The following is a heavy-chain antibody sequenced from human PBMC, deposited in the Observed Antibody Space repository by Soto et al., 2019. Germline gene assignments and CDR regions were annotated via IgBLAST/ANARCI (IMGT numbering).Heavy chain of an antibody. V-gene: IGHV1-69*12. CDR1: GGTFSSYA. Sequence: QVQLVQPWAAVKKPGSSVKVSCKASGGTFSSYAISWVRQAPGQGLEWMGGIIPIFGTAAYAQKFQGRVTITADESTSTGNMELSSLRSKDTAVYYCASHYNSSGYYYRGQDYWGQGTPVTVSS. CDR2: IIPIFGTA. CDR3: ASHYNSSGYYYRGQDY. D-gene: IGHD3-22*01. J-gene: IGHJ4*02.